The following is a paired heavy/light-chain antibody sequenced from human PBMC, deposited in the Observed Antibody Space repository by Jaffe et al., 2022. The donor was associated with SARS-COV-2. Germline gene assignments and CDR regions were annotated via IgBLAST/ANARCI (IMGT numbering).Light chain of an antibody. Sequence: DIVVTQSPDSLAVSLGERATINCKSSQSVLYSSDNKNYLAWYQQKPGQPPKPLIYWASTRESGVPDRFSGSGSGTDFTLTISSLQAEDVAVYYCQQYYDTQTFGQGTRVEIK. CDR3: QQYYDTQT. CDR1: QSVLYSSDNKNY. V-gene: IGKV4-1*01. CDR2: WAS. J-gene: IGKJ1*01.
Heavy chain of an antibody. CDR1: GYTFTRYA. V-gene: IGHV1-3*01. CDR2: INGGNGNT. D-gene: IGHD3-3*01. CDR3: ARGYYGSSDY. J-gene: IGHJ4*02. Sequence: QVQLVQSGAEVKKPGASVKVSCKASGYTFTRYAIHWVRQAPGQRPEWMGWINGGNGNTKYSQKFQGRVTITRDTSATTAYMDLGSLRSEDTAVYYCARGYYGSSDYWGQGTLVTVSS.